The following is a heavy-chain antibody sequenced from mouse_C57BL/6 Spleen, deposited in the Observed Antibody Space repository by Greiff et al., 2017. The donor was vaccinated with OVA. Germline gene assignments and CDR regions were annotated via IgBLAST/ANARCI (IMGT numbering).Heavy chain of an antibody. J-gene: IGHJ4*01. V-gene: IGHV1-18*01. D-gene: IGHD2-5*01. Sequence: VQLQQSGPELVKPGASVKIPCKASGYTFTDYNMDWVKQSHGQSLEWIGDINPNNGGTIYNQTFKGKATLTVDKSSSTAYMELRSLTSEDTAVYYCARTSNYDYAMDYWGQGTSVTVSS. CDR3: ARTSNYDYAMDY. CDR1: GYTFTDYN. CDR2: INPNNGGT.